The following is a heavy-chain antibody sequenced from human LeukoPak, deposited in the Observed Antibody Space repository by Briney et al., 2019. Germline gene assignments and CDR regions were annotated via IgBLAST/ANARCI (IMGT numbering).Heavy chain of an antibody. D-gene: IGHD6-6*01. J-gene: IGHJ6*03. Sequence: PSETLSLTCTVSGYSISSGYYWGWIRQPPGKGLEWIGEINHSGSTNYNPSLKSRVTISVDTSKNQFSLKLSSVTAADTAVYYCARTRPKSIAARPLKGGYYYMDVWGKGTTVTVSS. CDR2: INHSGST. CDR3: ARTRPKSIAARPLKGGYYYMDV. V-gene: IGHV4-38-2*02. CDR1: GYSISSGYY.